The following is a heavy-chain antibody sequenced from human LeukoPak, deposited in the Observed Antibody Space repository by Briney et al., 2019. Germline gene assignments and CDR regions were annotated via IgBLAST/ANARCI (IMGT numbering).Heavy chain of an antibody. CDR3: ASGIAAAGTPR. V-gene: IGHV4-59*05. Sequence: SETLSLTCTVSGGSISSYYWSWIRQPPGKGLEWIGSIYYSGSTYYNPSLKSRVTISVDTSKNQFSLKLSSVTAADTAVYYCASGIAAAGTPRWGRGTLVTVSS. CDR2: IYYSGST. D-gene: IGHD6-13*01. J-gene: IGHJ2*01. CDR1: GGSISSYY.